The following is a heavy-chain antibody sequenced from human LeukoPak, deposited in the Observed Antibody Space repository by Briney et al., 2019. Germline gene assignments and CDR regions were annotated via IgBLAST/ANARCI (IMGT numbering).Heavy chain of an antibody. D-gene: IGHD1-26*01. J-gene: IGHJ6*03. CDR3: ARNREYYYYMDV. CDR2: IKQDGSER. Sequence: GGSLRLSCVASGFTFSNYWMSWVRQAPGKGLEWVANIKQDGSERYYVDSVKGRFTISRDNAKNSLSLQMNSLRVEDTAVYYCARNREYYYYMDVWGKGTTVTVSS. V-gene: IGHV3-7*01. CDR1: GFTFSNYW.